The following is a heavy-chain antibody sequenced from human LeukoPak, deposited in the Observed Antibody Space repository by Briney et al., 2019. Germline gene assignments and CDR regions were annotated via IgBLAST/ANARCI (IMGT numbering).Heavy chain of an antibody. CDR2: IIPILVIE. J-gene: IGHJ4*02. V-gene: IGHV1-69*04. CDR1: LGTLISYT. Sequence: SVKVSRKASLGTLISYTISWVRQAPGQGHQWRRRIIPILVIENYAQKLEVIVTITADKSTSTDYMDLGSLRSEDTAVYYCAREPEVAFDYWGQGNLVTVSS. D-gene: IGHD2-15*01. CDR3: AREPEVAFDY.